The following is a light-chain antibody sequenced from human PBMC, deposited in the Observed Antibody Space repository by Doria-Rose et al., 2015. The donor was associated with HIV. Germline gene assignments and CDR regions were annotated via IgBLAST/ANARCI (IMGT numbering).Light chain of an antibody. CDR1: QGISRY. J-gene: IGKJ1*01. V-gene: IGKV1-9*01. CDR3: QQFDSFPRT. Sequence: DIVMTQSPSFLSASVGVRVTITCRASQGISRYLAWYQQKPGKAPTLLIFGASTLQSGVPSRFSGSGSGTEFTLTISSLQPEDFATYYCQQFDSFPRTFGQGTKVELK. CDR2: GAS.